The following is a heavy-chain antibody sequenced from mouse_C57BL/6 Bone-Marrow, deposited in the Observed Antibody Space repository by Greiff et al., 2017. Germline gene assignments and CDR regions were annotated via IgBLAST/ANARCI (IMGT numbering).Heavy chain of an antibody. CDR3: ARVLYYSNPWFAY. Sequence: EVQVVESGPGLVKPSQSLSLTCSVTGYSITSGYYWNWIRQFPGNKLEWMGYISYDGSNNYNPSLKNRISITRDTSKNQFFLKLNSVTTEDTATYYCARVLYYSNPWFAYWGQGTLVTVSA. J-gene: IGHJ3*01. CDR2: ISYDGSN. V-gene: IGHV3-6*01. CDR1: GYSITSGYY. D-gene: IGHD2-5*01.